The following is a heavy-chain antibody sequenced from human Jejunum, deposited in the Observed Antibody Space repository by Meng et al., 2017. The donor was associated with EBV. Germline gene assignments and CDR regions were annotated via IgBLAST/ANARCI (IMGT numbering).Heavy chain of an antibody. CDR2: IHHSGST. CDR3: ARDRGVEDY. CDR1: GGSISTDSW. D-gene: IGHD5-24*01. V-gene: IGHV4-4*02. J-gene: IGHJ4*02. Sequence: ECGPGLVKPSSPLSLTCAVSGGSISTDSWWSWVRQPPGKGLEYIGEIHHSGSTKYNPSLKSRVTISVDKSNNRFSLKLSSVTAADTVVYYCARDRGVEDYWGQGTLVTVSS.